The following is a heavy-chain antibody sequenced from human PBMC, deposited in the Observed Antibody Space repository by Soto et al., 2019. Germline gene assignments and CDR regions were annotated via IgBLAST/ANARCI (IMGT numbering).Heavy chain of an antibody. CDR3: ARRRGGDHFEY. J-gene: IGHJ4*02. CDR1: GGSISSSSYY. D-gene: IGHD2-21*02. V-gene: IGHV4-39*01. CDR2: IYYSGST. Sequence: SDTLSLTCTVSGGSISSSSYYWGWIRQPPGKGLEWIGSIYYSGSTYYNPSLKSRVTISVDTSKNQFSLKLSSVTAADTAVYYCARRRGGDHFEYWGQGTLVTVSS.